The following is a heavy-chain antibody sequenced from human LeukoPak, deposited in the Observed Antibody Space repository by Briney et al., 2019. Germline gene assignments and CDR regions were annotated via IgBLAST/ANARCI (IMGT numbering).Heavy chain of an antibody. D-gene: IGHD5-18*01. J-gene: IGHJ3*02. CDR1: GFTFSNSW. CDR2: IKQDGFTR. Sequence: PGGSLRLSCIVSGFTFSNSWMNWVRQAPGKGLEWVANIKQDGFTRYYVDSVKGRFTISRDNAENSLYLQMNSLRVEDTAAYFCARDVTATGALDIWGQGTLLTVSS. CDR3: ARDVTATGALDI. V-gene: IGHV3-7*04.